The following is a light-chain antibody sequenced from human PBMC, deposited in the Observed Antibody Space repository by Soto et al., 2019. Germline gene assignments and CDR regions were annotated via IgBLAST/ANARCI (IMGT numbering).Light chain of an antibody. CDR2: GAS. CDR1: QSVSNTY. Sequence: EIVLTQSPGTLSLSPGERATLSCRASQSVSNTYLAWYQQRPAQPPRLLIYGASTRATGIPDRFSGSGSGTDFTLIISRLEPEDFAVYYRQQYGNSPWTLGQGTKVDIK. J-gene: IGKJ1*01. CDR3: QQYGNSPWT. V-gene: IGKV3-20*01.